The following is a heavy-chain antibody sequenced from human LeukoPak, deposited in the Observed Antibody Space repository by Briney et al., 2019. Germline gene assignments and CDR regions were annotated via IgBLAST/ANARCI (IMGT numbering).Heavy chain of an antibody. D-gene: IGHD2-15*01. J-gene: IGHJ5*02. CDR1: GFTFSSYW. CDR2: IKQDGSEK. V-gene: IGHV3-7*01. Sequence: GGSLRLSCAASGFTFSSYWMSWVRQAPGKGLEWVANIKQDGSEKYYVDSVKGRFTISRDNAKNSLYLQMNSLRAEDTAVYYCARDGTYCSCGSCYSWFDPWGQGTLVTVSS. CDR3: ARDGTYCSCGSCYSWFDP.